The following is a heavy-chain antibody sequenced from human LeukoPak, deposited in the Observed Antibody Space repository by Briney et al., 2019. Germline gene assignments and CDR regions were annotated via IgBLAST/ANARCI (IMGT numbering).Heavy chain of an antibody. J-gene: IGHJ4*02. D-gene: IGHD6-13*01. CDR1: GGSLSSYY. CDR3: ARSYSSSFRVFDY. CDR2: IYYSGCT. Sequence: SETLSLTCTVSGGSLSSYYRSWIRQPPGKGLEWIGYIYYSGCTNYNPSLKSRVTISVDTSKNQFSLKPNSVTAADTAVYCCARSYSSSFRVFDYWGQGTLVTVSS. V-gene: IGHV4-59*01.